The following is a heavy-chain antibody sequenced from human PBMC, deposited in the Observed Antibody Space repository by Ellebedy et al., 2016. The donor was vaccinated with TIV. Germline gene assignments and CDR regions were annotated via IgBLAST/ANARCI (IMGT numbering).Heavy chain of an antibody. CDR3: AGPPLRNFDLFDVPPPEYFQH. CDR1: GYNFVYYW. J-gene: IGHJ1*01. D-gene: IGHD3-9*01. Sequence: KISXKASGYNFVYYWISWVRQAPGQGLEWMGRIIPILGTPSYAQRFQGRVMITADRSTSTAYMELSSLRSEDTAVYYCAGPPLRNFDLFDVPPPEYFQHWGQGTLVTVSS. V-gene: IGHV1-69*08. CDR2: IIPILGTP.